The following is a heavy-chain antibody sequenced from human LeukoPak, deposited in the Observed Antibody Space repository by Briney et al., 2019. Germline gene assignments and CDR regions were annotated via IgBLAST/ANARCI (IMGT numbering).Heavy chain of an antibody. V-gene: IGHV3-23*01. CDR2: ISGSGSTT. J-gene: IGHJ4*02. Sequence: LPGGSLRLSCAASGFSFSNSFMSWVHQAPGKGLEWVSGISGSGSTTNYADSVKGRFTISRDNSKNTLYLQMNSLRAEDAAVYYCAKAPLDRCTGVICYYFDSWGQGTLVTVSS. CDR3: AKAPLDRCTGVICYYFDS. D-gene: IGHD2-15*01. CDR1: GFSFSNSF.